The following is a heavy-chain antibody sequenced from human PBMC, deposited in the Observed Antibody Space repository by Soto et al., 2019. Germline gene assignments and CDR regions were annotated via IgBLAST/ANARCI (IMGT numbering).Heavy chain of an antibody. V-gene: IGHV3-23*01. J-gene: IGHJ4*02. CDR2: ISGGGGST. CDR1: AFTFSNYA. CDR3: AKHPQQLVRDFFDY. Sequence: GGSLRLSCAASAFTFSNYAMSWVRQAPGKGLEWVSAISGGGGSTNYAVSVKGRFTISRDNSKTTLYLQMNSLRAEDTAVYYCAKHPQQLVRDFFDYWGQGTHVTVSS. D-gene: IGHD6-6*01.